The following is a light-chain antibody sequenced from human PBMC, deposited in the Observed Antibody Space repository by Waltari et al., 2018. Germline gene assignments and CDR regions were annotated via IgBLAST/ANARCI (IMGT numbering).Light chain of an antibody. CDR2: EDS. CDR3: CSHPESSTVV. CDR1: SSDVGSYNL. V-gene: IGLV2-23*01. J-gene: IGLJ3*02. Sequence: HSALTQHASVSGSPGQSITIPCTGTSSDVGSYNLVSWYQQHPAKAPKLMIYEDSKRPARVSNRYAGSKSGSAASLTSSGLQAEDDADYYCCSHPESSTVVFGGGTKLTVL.